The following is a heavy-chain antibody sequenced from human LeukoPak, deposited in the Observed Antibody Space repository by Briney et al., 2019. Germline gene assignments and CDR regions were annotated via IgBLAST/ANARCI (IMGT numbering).Heavy chain of an antibody. D-gene: IGHD3-10*01. V-gene: IGHV3-53*01. CDR1: GFTVSGNY. Sequence: GGSLRLSCAASGFTVSGNYMSWVRQAPGKGLEWVSVIYSGGTTLYADSVKGRFTISRDNSKNTLYLQMNSLRAEDAAVYYCARVGYDSGNYSWGQGTLVTVSS. CDR3: ARVGYDSGNYS. CDR2: IYSGGTT. J-gene: IGHJ4*02.